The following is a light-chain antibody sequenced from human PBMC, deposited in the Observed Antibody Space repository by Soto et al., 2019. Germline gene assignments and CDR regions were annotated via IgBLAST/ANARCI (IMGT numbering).Light chain of an antibody. CDR1: QSVSSN. J-gene: IGKJ1*01. Sequence: EIVMTQSPATLSVSPGERATLSCRASQSVSSNLAWYQQKPGQAPRLLIYGASTRATGIPARFSGSGSGTEFTLTISSLQSADFAVYYCQQYDILPTFGQGIKVDIK. V-gene: IGKV3-15*01. CDR3: QQYDILPT. CDR2: GAS.